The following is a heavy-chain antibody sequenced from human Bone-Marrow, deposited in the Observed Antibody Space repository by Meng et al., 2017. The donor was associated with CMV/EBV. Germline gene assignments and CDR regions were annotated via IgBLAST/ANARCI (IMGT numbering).Heavy chain of an antibody. D-gene: IGHD2-21*01. Sequence: SETLSLTCTVSGYSISGGYYWGWIRQPPGKGLEWIGSIYYSGSTYYNPSLKSRVTISVDTSKNQFSLKLSSVTAADTAVYYCARGRYCGGDCLDYWGEGNLVTVSS. CDR1: GYSISGGYY. CDR2: IYYSGST. J-gene: IGHJ4*02. V-gene: IGHV4-38-2*02. CDR3: ARGRYCGGDCLDY.